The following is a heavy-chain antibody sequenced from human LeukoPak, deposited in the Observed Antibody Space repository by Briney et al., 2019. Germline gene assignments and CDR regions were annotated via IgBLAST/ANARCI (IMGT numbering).Heavy chain of an antibody. CDR2: INPHKGDT. J-gene: IGHJ6*04. D-gene: IGHD3-10*01. Sequence: ASVKVSCKASGYTFSAYGINWVRLAPGQGLEWMASINPHKGDTVYAQKFQGRVTMTTDTSTSTAYMHLRSLRSDDTAIYYCARQKFGSNYKGRDVGAKGPTFPVSS. V-gene: IGHV1-18*01. CDR3: ARQKFGSNYKGRDV. CDR1: GYTFSAYG.